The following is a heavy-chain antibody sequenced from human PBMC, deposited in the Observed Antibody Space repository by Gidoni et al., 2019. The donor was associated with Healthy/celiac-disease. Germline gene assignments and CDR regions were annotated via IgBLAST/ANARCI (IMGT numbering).Heavy chain of an antibody. CDR2: INHRGST. Sequence: QVQLQQWGAGLLKPSETLSLTCAVYGGSFSGYYWSWIRQPPGKGLEWIGEINHRGSTNYNPSRKSRVTISVDTSKNQFSLKLSSVTAADTAVYYCARGVRRVVVPARQNWFDPWGQGTLVTVSS. D-gene: IGHD2-15*01. J-gene: IGHJ5*02. V-gene: IGHV4-34*01. CDR1: GGSFSGYY. CDR3: ARGVRRVVVPARQNWFDP.